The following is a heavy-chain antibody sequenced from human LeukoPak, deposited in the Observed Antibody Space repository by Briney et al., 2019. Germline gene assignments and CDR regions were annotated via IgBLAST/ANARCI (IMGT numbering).Heavy chain of an antibody. J-gene: IGHJ4*02. CDR1: GFTFSSYS. Sequence: PGVSLRLSCAASGFTFSSYSMNWVRQAPGKGLEWVSVIYGDGRTSHSASVRGRFTISRDNSKNIVSLQMNNLRAEDTAVYYCARGRGLGVVSPYFDYWGQGTLVTVSS. CDR2: IYGDGRT. D-gene: IGHD3-3*01. V-gene: IGHV3-53*01. CDR3: ARGRGLGVVSPYFDY.